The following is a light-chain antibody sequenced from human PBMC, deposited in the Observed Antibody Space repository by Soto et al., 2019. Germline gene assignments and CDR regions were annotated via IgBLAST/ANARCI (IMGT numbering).Light chain of an antibody. CDR2: GVT. CDR1: STDVGSCNY. V-gene: IGLV2-14*01. J-gene: IGLJ1*01. Sequence: QSVLIQPASVSGSPGQSITISCTGTSTDVGSCNYVSWYQQYPGKAPKLLIYGVTYQPSGLSHRFSGSKSGNTASLTISGLQAEDEADYYCSSCTSSNTLYVFGSGTKVTVL. CDR3: SSCTSSNTLYV.